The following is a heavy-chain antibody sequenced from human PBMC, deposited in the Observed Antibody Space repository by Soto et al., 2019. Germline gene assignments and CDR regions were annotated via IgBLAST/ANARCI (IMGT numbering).Heavy chain of an antibody. CDR1: GITLRSYS. CDR2: ISSSSSTI. Sequence: PGGSLRLSCEASGITLRSYSMKWVRQAPGKGLEWISYISSSSSTIYYADSVKGRFTISRDNAKNSLYLHLNSVTPDDTAVYYCVRLIGTRWLDSWGQGTLVTVSS. J-gene: IGHJ5*01. D-gene: IGHD2-8*01. V-gene: IGHV3-48*01. CDR3: VRLIGTRWLDS.